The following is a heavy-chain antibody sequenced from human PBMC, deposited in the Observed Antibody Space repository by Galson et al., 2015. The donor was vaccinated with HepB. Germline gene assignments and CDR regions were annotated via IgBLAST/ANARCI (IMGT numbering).Heavy chain of an antibody. CDR3: ARQPGYNFGYAVDYHYYGLDV. CDR2: IYYSGST. Sequence: SETLSLTCTVSGDSISSRDCCWGWIRQPPGKGLEWIGNIYYSGSTYYNSSLRSRVTISVDTSKNQLSLKLNSVTAADTAVYFCARQPGYNFGYAVDYHYYGLDVWGQGTTVTVSS. CDR1: GDSISSRDCC. V-gene: IGHV4-39*01. D-gene: IGHD5-18*01. J-gene: IGHJ6*02.